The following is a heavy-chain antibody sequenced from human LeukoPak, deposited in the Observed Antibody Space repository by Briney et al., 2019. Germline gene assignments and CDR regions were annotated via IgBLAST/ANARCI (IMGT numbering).Heavy chain of an antibody. D-gene: IGHD3-10*01. Sequence: SETLSLTCTVSGGSISSYYWSWIRQPPGKGLEWIGCIYYSGSTNYNPSLKSRVTISVDTPKNQFSLKLSSVTAADTTVYYCARDPAQAGYFDYWGQGTLVTVSS. J-gene: IGHJ4*02. CDR2: IYYSGST. CDR1: GGSISSYY. V-gene: IGHV4-59*01. CDR3: ARDPAQAGYFDY.